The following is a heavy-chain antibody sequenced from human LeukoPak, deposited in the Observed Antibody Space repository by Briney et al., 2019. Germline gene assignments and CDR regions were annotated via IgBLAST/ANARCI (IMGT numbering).Heavy chain of an antibody. Sequence: GGSLRLSCAASGFTFSSYWMNWLRQAPGKGLEWVANINQDGSEKFYVDSVKGRFTISRDNAKNSLYLQLNSLRAEDTAIYYCARGWASSRRKAFDIWGQGTMVSVSS. CDR2: INQDGSEK. V-gene: IGHV3-7*03. J-gene: IGHJ3*02. CDR3: ARGWASSRRKAFDI. CDR1: GFTFSSYW. D-gene: IGHD3-16*01.